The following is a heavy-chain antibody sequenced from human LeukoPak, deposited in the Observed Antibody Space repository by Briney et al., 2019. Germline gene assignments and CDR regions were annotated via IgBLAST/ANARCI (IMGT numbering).Heavy chain of an antibody. J-gene: IGHJ4*02. Sequence: GGPLRLSCAASGFTFSSYAMSWVRQAPGKGLEWVSAISGSGGSTYYADSVKGRFTISRDNSKNTLYLQMNSLRAEDTAVYYCAKATGYCTNGVCPEGYWGQGTLVTVSS. D-gene: IGHD2-8*01. CDR2: ISGSGGST. CDR1: GFTFSSYA. V-gene: IGHV3-23*01. CDR3: AKATGYCTNGVCPEGY.